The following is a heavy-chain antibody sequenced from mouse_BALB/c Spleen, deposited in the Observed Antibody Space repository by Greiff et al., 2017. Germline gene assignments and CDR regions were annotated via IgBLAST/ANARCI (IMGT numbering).Heavy chain of an antibody. CDR1: GFSLTGYG. CDR3: ARDDCGPYAMDY. J-gene: IGHJ4*01. V-gene: IGHV2-6-7*01. Sequence: VKLMESGPGLVAPSQSLSITCTGSGFSLTGYGVNWVRQPPGKGLEWLGLIWGDGSTDYNSARKSRLSISKDNSKSQVFLKMNSLQTDDTAMYYCARDDCGPYAMDYWGQGTSVTVSS. CDR2: IWGDGST. D-gene: IGHD2-13*01.